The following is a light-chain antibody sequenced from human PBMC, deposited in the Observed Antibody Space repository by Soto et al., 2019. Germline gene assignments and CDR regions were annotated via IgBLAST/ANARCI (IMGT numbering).Light chain of an antibody. CDR1: QNIHTN. Sequence: EIVITQSPATLSVSPGERATLSCRAGQNIHTNLAWYQQKPGQAPRLLFYGASTGETGVPPMFSGSASGTEFTLTISSLQSEDFGVYYCQQYNDWTRTFGQGTRLEIK. CDR3: QQYNDWTRT. CDR2: GAS. V-gene: IGKV3-15*01. J-gene: IGKJ5*01.